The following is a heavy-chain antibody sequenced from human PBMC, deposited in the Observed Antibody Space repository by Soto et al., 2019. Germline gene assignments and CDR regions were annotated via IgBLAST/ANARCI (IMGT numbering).Heavy chain of an antibody. V-gene: IGHV4-30-2*01. Sequence: SATPSHTCAVSGVYIRGGLYSSRWIRRPPGKGLEWIGYIYHSGSTYYNPSRKSRVTISVDRSKNQFSLKLSSVTAADTAVYYCARDRRGYSGSYGMDGRGQGTTVTVSS. CDR2: IYHSGST. D-gene: IGHD5-12*01. J-gene: IGHJ6*02. CDR3: ARDRRGYSGSYGMDG. CDR1: GVYIRGGLYS.